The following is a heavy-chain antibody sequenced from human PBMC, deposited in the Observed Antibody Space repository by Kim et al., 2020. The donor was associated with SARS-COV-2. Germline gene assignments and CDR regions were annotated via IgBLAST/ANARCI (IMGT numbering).Heavy chain of an antibody. V-gene: IGHV1-8*01. D-gene: IGHD3-9*01. CDR1: GYTFTSYD. J-gene: IGHJ5*01. Sequence: ASVKVSCKASGYTFTSYDINWVRQATGQGLEWMGWMNPNSGNTSYAQKFQGRVAMTRNTSISTAYMEMSSLRSEDTAVYYCARAFTYDGILTGYYRGRVDSWGQGTLVTVSS. CDR3: ARAFTYDGILTGYYRGRVDS. CDR2: MNPNSGNT.